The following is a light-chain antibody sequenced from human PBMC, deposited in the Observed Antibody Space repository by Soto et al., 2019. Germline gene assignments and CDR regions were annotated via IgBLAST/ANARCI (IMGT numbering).Light chain of an antibody. Sequence: QSVLTQPPSASGTPGQRVTISCSGSSSNIGSNYVYWYQQLPGTAPKLLIYSNNQRPSGVPDRFSGSKSGTSASLAISGLRSEDEADYYCAAWDDSLSVNVVFGGGTKLTVL. V-gene: IGLV1-47*02. CDR2: SNN. CDR3: AAWDDSLSVNVV. CDR1: SSNIGSNY. J-gene: IGLJ2*01.